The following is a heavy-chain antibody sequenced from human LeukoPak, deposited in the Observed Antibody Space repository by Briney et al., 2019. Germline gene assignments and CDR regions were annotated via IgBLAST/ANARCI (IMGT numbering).Heavy chain of an antibody. V-gene: IGHV3-48*03. CDR3: AELGITMVGGV. CDR1: GFTFSSCE. CDR2: ISSRVSTI. J-gene: IGHJ6*04. Sequence: GGSLRLSCAASGFTFSSCETNWVRQAPRKGLEWLSYISSRVSTIYYADSVKGRFTISRDNTKNSLYLQMNSLRAEDTAVYYCAELGITMVGGVWGKGTTVTISS. D-gene: IGHD3-10*02.